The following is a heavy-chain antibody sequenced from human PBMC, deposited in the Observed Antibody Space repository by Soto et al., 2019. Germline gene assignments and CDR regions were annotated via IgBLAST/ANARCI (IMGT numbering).Heavy chain of an antibody. V-gene: IGHV3-23*01. Sequence: EVQLLESGGGLVQPGGSLRLSCAASGFTFSSYAMSWVRQAPGKVLEWVSAISGSGGSTYYADSVKGRFTISRDNSKNTLYLQMNSLRAEDTAVYYCATSITAGCTNGVCSTYWYFDLWGRGTLVTVSS. CDR3: ATSITAGCTNGVCSTYWYFDL. J-gene: IGHJ2*01. CDR1: GFTFSSYA. D-gene: IGHD2-8*01. CDR2: ISGSGGST.